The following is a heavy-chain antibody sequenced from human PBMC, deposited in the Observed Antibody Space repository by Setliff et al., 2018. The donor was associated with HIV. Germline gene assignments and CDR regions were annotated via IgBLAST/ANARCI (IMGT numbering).Heavy chain of an antibody. Sequence: SETLSLTCSVSGGSTSSDTWSWIRQPAGQGLEWIGRIYRSGSTNYNTPLESRVTMPVDTSKNQFSLKLSSVTAADTAVYYCARELFGSGWYADSWGQGTLVTVSS. V-gene: IGHV4-4*07. CDR2: IYRSGST. CDR3: ARELFGSGWYADS. CDR1: GGSTSSDT. J-gene: IGHJ4*02. D-gene: IGHD6-19*01.